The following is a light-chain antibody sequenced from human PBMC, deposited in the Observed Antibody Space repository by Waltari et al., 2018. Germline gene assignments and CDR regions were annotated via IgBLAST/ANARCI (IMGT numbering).Light chain of an antibody. V-gene: IGLV1-47*01. CDR1: SSNIGTHY. Sequence: QSVLTQPPSASGTPGQRVTISCSGSSSNIGTHYIYWYLQLPGTAPKLLIYRNNQRPSGVPYRFSGSRSGTSASLAISGLRSEDEANYYCATWDDSLSGRVFGGGAKLTVL. CDR2: RNN. J-gene: IGLJ3*02. CDR3: ATWDDSLSGRV.